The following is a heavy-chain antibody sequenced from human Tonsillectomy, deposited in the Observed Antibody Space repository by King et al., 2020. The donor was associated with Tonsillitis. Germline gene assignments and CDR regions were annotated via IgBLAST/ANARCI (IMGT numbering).Heavy chain of an antibody. J-gene: IGHJ4*02. CDR3: ARLYSSVDY. V-gene: IGHV4-39*01. CDR2: IYYSGTT. D-gene: IGHD5-18*01. Sequence: MQLQESGPGLVKPSETLSLTCTVSGGSISSSTYYWGWIRQPPGKGLEWIGSIYYSGTTYYNPSLRSRVTLSVDTSKNQFSLKLSSVTAADTAVYYCARLYSSVDYWGQGTLVTVSS. CDR1: GGSISSSTYY.